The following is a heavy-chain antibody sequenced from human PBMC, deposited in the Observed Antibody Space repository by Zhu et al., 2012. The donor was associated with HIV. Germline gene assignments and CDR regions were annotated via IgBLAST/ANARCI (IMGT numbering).Heavy chain of an antibody. J-gene: IGHJ6*02. V-gene: IGHV4-39*07. CDR1: GGSISSSSYY. CDR3: ARHKQQLGLYYYYGMDV. Sequence: QVQLQESGPGLVKPSETLSLTCTVSGGSISSSSYYWGWIRQPPGKGLEWIGSIYYSGSTYYNPSLKSRVTISVDTSKNQFSLKLSSVTAADTAVYYCARHKQQLGLYYYYGMDVWGQGTRVTVSS. D-gene: IGHD6-13*01. CDR2: IYYSGST.